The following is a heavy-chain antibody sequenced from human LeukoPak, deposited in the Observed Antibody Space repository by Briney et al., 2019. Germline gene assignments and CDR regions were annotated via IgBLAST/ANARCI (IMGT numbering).Heavy chain of an antibody. Sequence: GESLKISCQGSGYSFTSYWIAWVRQMPGKGLERMGIIYPGDSDTRYSPSFQGQVTISADKSISTAYLQWSSLKASDAAMYYCARHYYGSGSYLGFDPWGQGTLVTVSS. CDR1: GYSFTSYW. J-gene: IGHJ5*02. D-gene: IGHD3-10*01. V-gene: IGHV5-51*01. CDR2: IYPGDSDT. CDR3: ARHYYGSGSYLGFDP.